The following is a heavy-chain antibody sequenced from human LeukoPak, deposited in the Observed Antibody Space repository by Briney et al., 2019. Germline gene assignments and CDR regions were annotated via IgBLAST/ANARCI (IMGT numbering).Heavy chain of an antibody. J-gene: IGHJ4*02. CDR3: ARGAGGFDPDLYYVDY. V-gene: IGHV3-48*03. CDR1: GFTFSSYE. D-gene: IGHD2-8*02. Sequence: GGSLRLSCAASGFTFSSYEMNWVRQAPGKGLEWVSYISSSGSTIYYADSVKGRFTISRDNAKNSLYLQMNSLRAEDTAVYYCARGAGGFDPDLYYVDYWGQGTLVTVSS. CDR2: ISSSGSTI.